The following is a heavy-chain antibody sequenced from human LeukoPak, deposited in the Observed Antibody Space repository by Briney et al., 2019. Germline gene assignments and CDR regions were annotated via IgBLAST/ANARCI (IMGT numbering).Heavy chain of an antibody. D-gene: IGHD6-6*01. CDR3: AKDATGSSSRGHFDY. V-gene: IGHV3-23*01. Sequence: GGSLRLSCAASGFTFSAHSMNWVRQAPGKGLEWVSGISGSGGSTYYADSVKGRFTISRDNSKNTLYLQMNSLRAEDTAVYYCAKDATGSSSRGHFDYWGQGTLVTVSS. J-gene: IGHJ4*02. CDR1: GFTFSAHS. CDR2: ISGSGGST.